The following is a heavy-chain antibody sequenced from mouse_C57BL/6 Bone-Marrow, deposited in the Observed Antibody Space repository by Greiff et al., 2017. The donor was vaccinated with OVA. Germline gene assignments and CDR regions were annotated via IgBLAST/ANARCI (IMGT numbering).Heavy chain of an antibody. Sequence: VQLQQSGAELMKPGASVKLSCKATGYTFPGYWIEWVKQRPGHGLEWIGEILPGSGSTNYNEKFKGKATFTADTSSNTAYMQLSSLTTEDSAIYYCASDVIYDGYSYAMDYWGQGTSVTVSS. CDR1: GYTFPGYW. J-gene: IGHJ4*01. CDR3: ASDVIYDGYSYAMDY. D-gene: IGHD2-3*01. CDR2: ILPGSGST. V-gene: IGHV1-9*01.